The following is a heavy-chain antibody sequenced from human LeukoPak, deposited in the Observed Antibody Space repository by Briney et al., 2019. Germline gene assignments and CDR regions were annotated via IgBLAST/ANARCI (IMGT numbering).Heavy chain of an antibody. CDR1: GGTFSSYA. D-gene: IGHD5-18*01. Sequence: ASVKVSCKASGGTFSSYAISWVRQAPGQGLEWMGGIIPIFGTANYAQKFQGRVTITTDESTSTAYMELSSLRSEDTAVYYCAREIDGYSHLAYYYYYMDVWGKGTTVTVSS. J-gene: IGHJ6*03. CDR3: AREIDGYSHLAYYYYYMDV. CDR2: IIPIFGTA. V-gene: IGHV1-69*05.